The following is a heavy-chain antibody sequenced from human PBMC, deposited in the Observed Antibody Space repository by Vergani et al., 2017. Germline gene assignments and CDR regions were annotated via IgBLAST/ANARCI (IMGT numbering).Heavy chain of an antibody. Sequence: QVQLVQSGAEVKKPGSSVKVSCKASGGTFSSYAISWVRQAPGQGLEWMGRIVPILGIANYAQKFQGRVPITADKSTSTAYMELSSLRSEDTAVYYCARDQVIAVAGYYFDYWGQGTLVTVSS. CDR3: ARDQVIAVAGYYFDY. CDR2: IVPILGIA. CDR1: GGTFSSYA. V-gene: IGHV1-69*04. J-gene: IGHJ4*02. D-gene: IGHD6-19*01.